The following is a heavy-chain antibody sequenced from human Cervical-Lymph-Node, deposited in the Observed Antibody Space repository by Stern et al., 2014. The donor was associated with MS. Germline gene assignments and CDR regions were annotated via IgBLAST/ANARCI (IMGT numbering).Heavy chain of an antibody. CDR2: IIPLFGTA. J-gene: IGHJ4*02. CDR3: ARELSQVLVY. V-gene: IGHV1-69*01. Sequence: QVQLGQSGAEVKKPGSSVKVSCKASGGTFSSSTISWVRQAPGQGLEWVGGIIPLFGTAHYAQKFQGRVTITADESTSTAYMELSSLRSEDTAVYYCARELSQVLVYWGQGTLVTVSS. CDR1: GGTFSSST.